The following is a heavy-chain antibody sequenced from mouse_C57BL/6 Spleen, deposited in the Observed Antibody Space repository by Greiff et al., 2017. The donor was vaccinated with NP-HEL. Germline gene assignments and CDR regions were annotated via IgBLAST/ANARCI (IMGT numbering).Heavy chain of an antibody. Sequence: EVKLQESGGGLVKPGGSLKLSCAASGFTFSSYAMSWVRQTPEKRLEWVATISDGGSYTYYPDNVKGRFTISRDNAKNNLYLQMSHLKSEDTAMYYCARDGTVVAPSLAYWGQGTLVTVSA. D-gene: IGHD1-1*01. J-gene: IGHJ3*01. V-gene: IGHV5-4*01. CDR3: ARDGTVVAPSLAY. CDR2: ISDGGSYT. CDR1: GFTFSSYA.